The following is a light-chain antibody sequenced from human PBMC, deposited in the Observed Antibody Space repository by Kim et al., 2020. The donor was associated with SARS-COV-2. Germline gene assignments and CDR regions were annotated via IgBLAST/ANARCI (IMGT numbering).Light chain of an antibody. CDR1: SPNIGSNY. CDR2: SNN. J-gene: IGLJ1*01. CDR3: AAWDDSLSGYF. Sequence: QRVTISCSGSSPNIGSNYVYWYQHLPGTAPKLLIYSNNQRPSGVPDRFSGSKSGTSASLAISGLRSEDEADYYCAAWDDSLSGYFFGTGTRSPS. V-gene: IGLV1-47*02.